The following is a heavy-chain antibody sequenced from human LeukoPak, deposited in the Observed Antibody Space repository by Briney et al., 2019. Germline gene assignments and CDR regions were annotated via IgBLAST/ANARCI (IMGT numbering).Heavy chain of an antibody. CDR2: IYSGGCT. V-gene: IGHV3-66*02. D-gene: IGHD4-23*01. J-gene: IGHJ4*02. Sequence: PGGSLRLSCAASGFTVSSNYMSWVRQAPGKGLEWVSVIYSGGCTYYADSVKGRFTISRDNSKNTLYLQMNSLRAEDTAVYYCARDPLAQDYDGDYWGQGTLVTVSS. CDR3: ARDPLAQDYDGDY. CDR1: GFTVSSNY.